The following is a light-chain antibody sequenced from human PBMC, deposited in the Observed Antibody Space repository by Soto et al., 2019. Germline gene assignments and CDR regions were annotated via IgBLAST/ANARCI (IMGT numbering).Light chain of an antibody. J-gene: IGKJ1*01. CDR2: GAS. Sequence: IVLTQSPGTLSLSPWERAILSCRASQSVSSSYLAWYQQQPGQAPRLLIYGASSRATGIPDRFSGSGSGTDFTLTISRLEPEDFAVYYCQQYGTSPRTFGQGTKVDIK. CDR3: QQYGTSPRT. CDR1: QSVSSSY. V-gene: IGKV3-20*01.